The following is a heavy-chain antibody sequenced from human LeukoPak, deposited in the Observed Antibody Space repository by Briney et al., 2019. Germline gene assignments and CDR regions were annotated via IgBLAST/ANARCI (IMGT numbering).Heavy chain of an antibody. CDR2: INHRGVT. Sequence: SETLSLTCAVYGGSFSDYYWTWVRQPPGKGLEWIGEINHRGVTTYYPSLKSRVTISVDTYRNQFSLTMHSLTAADTAVYYCARTVGRTASLSYWGQGTLVTVSS. J-gene: IGHJ4*02. D-gene: IGHD4-11*01. V-gene: IGHV4-34*01. CDR3: ARTVGRTASLSY. CDR1: GGSFSDYY.